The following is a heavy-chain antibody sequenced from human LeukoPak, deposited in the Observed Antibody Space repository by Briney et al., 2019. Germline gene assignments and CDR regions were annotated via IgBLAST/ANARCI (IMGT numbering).Heavy chain of an antibody. Sequence: PSQTLSLTCAVSGGSISSGGYSWSWIRQPPGKGLEWIGSIYHSGSTYYNPSLKSRVTISVDRSKNQFSLKLSSVTAADTAVYYCASYCSGGSCYPNDAFDIWGQGTMVTVSS. CDR2: IYHSGST. V-gene: IGHV4-30-2*01. CDR1: GGSISSGGYS. D-gene: IGHD2-15*01. CDR3: ASYCSGGSCYPNDAFDI. J-gene: IGHJ3*02.